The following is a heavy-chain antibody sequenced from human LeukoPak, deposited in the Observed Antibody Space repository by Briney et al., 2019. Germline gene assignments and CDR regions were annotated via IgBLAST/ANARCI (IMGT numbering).Heavy chain of an antibody. CDR3: ATTVGSYFDY. CDR2: IYYSGST. CDR1: GRSISSGGYY. Sequence: PSQTLSLTCTVSGRSISSGGYYWSWIRQHPGKGLEWIGYIYYSGSTYYNPSLKSRVTMSVDTSENQFSLKLSSVTAADTAVYYCATTVGSYFDYWSQGTLVTVSS. V-gene: IGHV4-31*03. J-gene: IGHJ4*02. D-gene: IGHD3-16*01.